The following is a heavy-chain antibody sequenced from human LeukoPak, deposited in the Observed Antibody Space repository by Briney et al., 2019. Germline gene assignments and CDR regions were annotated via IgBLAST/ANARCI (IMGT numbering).Heavy chain of an antibody. CDR3: AILAQWLVTEEDY. J-gene: IGHJ4*02. V-gene: IGHV4-61*01. D-gene: IGHD6-19*01. Sequence: SETLSLTCTVSGGSVSSGSYYWSWIRQPPGKGLAWIGYIYYSGSTNYNPSLKSRVTISVDTSKNQFSLKLSSVTAADTAVYYCAILAQWLVTEEDYWGQGTLVTVSS. CDR2: IYYSGST. CDR1: GGSVSSGSYY.